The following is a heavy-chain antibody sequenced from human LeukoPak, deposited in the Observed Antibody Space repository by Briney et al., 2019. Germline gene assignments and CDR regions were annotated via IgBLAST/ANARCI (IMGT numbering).Heavy chain of an antibody. J-gene: IGHJ4*02. V-gene: IGHV3-23*01. D-gene: IGHD3-16*02. Sequence: GGSLRLSCAVSGFTFSSYAVSWVRQAPGEGLEWVSAISGSGETTYYADSVKGRFTISKDSSKNTLYLQMNSLRAEDAAVYYRAKHHVWGTYRFDYWGQGTLVTVSS. CDR3: AKHHVWGTYRFDY. CDR2: ISGSGETT. CDR1: GFTFSSYA.